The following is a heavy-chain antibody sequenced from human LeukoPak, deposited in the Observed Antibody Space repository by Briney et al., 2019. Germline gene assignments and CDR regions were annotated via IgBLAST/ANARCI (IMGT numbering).Heavy chain of an antibody. CDR2: ISYDGSNK. Sequence: GGSLRLSCAASGFTFSNYGMHWVRQAPGKGLEWVAVISYDGSNKYYADSVKGRFTISRDNSKNTLYLQMNSLRAEDTAVYYCANGLTNGDYAFWGQGTLVTVSS. V-gene: IGHV3-30*18. CDR1: GFTFSNYG. J-gene: IGHJ4*02. CDR3: ANGLTNGDYAF. D-gene: IGHD4-17*01.